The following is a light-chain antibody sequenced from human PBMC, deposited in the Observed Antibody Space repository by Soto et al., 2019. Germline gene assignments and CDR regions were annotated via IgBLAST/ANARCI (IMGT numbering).Light chain of an antibody. J-gene: IGLJ1*01. Sequence: QSALTQPPSASGSPVQSVAISCTGTSSDIGGYNFVSWYQQHPGKAPKLMIYDVTKRPSGVPDRFSGSKSGNTATLIVSGLQAEDEADYYCSSHGGSNNPYVFGPGTKLTVL. V-gene: IGLV2-8*01. CDR2: DVT. CDR1: SSDIGGYNF. CDR3: SSHGGSNNPYV.